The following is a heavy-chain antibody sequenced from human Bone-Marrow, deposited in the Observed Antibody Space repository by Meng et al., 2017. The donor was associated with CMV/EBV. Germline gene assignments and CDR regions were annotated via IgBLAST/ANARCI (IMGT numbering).Heavy chain of an antibody. V-gene: IGHV3-30*04. CDR3: AKDAPTSATTWYPFDS. Sequence: GGSLRLSCAASGFTFSSYAMYWVRQAPGKGLEWVAVISYDGSNKYYADSVKGRFTISGDNSKNTLYLQMNSLRAEDTAVYYCAKDAPTSATTWYPFDSWGQGTLVTVSS. J-gene: IGHJ4*02. D-gene: IGHD6-13*01. CDR1: GFTFSSYA. CDR2: ISYDGSNK.